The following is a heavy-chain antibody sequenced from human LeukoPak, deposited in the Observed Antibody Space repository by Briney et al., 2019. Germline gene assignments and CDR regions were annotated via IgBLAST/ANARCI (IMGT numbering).Heavy chain of an antibody. CDR3: ARDKSSSGFDP. D-gene: IGHD6-6*01. CDR2: IIPILGIA. CDR1: GGTFSSYA. J-gene: IGHJ5*02. Sequence: ASVKGSCKASGGTFSSYAISWVRQAPGQGLEWMGRIIPILGIANYAQKFQGRVTITADKSTSTAYMELSSLRSEDTAVYYCARDKSSSGFDPWGQGTLVTVSS. V-gene: IGHV1-69*04.